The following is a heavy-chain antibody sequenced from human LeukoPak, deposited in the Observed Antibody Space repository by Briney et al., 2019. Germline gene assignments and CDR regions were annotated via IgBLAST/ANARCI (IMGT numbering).Heavy chain of an antibody. CDR2: ITGSAHIT. CDR1: GFTFRNYA. CDR3: AKAGSGWYGDSPSES. Sequence: PGGSLRLSCAASGFTFRNYAMSWVRQAPGKGLEWVSGITGSAHITYHAGSVKGRFTISRDNSNNTLYLQMNGLRAEDTAVYYCAKAGSGWYGDSPSESWGQGILVTVSS. V-gene: IGHV3-23*01. J-gene: IGHJ5*02. D-gene: IGHD6-19*01.